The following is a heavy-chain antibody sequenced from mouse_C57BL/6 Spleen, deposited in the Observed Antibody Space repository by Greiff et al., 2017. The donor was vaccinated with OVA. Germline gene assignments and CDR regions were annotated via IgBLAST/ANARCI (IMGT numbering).Heavy chain of an antibody. CDR3: AISYYSNYDYFDY. V-gene: IGHV1-63*01. Sequence: VQLQQSGAELVRPGTSVKMSCKASGYTFINYWIGWAKQRPGHGLEWIGDIYPGGGYTNYNEKFKGKATLTADKSSSTAYMQFSSLTSEDSAIYYCAISYYSNYDYFDYWGQGTTLTVSS. D-gene: IGHD2-5*01. J-gene: IGHJ2*01. CDR1: GYTFINYW. CDR2: IYPGGGYT.